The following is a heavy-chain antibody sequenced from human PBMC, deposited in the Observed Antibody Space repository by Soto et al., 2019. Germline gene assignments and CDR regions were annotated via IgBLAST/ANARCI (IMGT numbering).Heavy chain of an antibody. D-gene: IGHD1-26*01. V-gene: IGHV4-4*02. Sequence: SETLSLTCAVSGGSISSSNWWSWVRQPPGKGLEWIGEIYHSGSTNYNPSLKSRVTISVDKSKNQFSLKLSSVTAADTAVYYCPRYRAVGASTDYWGQGTLVTVSS. CDR1: GGSISSSNW. J-gene: IGHJ4*02. CDR3: PRYRAVGASTDY. CDR2: IYHSGST.